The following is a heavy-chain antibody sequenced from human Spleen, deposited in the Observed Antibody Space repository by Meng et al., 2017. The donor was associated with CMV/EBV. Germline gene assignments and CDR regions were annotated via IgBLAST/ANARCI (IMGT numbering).Heavy chain of an antibody. J-gene: IGHJ4*02. V-gene: IGHV5-51*01. CDR2: IYPGDSDT. D-gene: IGHD5-12*01. CDR3: ARQRGYSGYESFDY. CDR1: GYSFTTYW. Sequence: KVSCKGSGYSFTTYWIGWVRQMPRKGLEWMGAIYPGDSDTRYSPSLQGQVTISADKSISTAYLQWSSLKASDTAMYYCARQRGYSGYESFDYWGQGTLVTVSS.